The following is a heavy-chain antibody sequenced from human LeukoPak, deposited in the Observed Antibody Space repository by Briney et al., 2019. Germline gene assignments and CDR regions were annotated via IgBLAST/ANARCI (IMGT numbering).Heavy chain of an antibody. CDR1: GYTFTSYA. V-gene: IGHV1-3*01. Sequence: ASVKVSCKAPGYTFTSYAMHWVRQTPGQRLEWMGWINAGNGNTKYSQKFQGRVTITRDTSASTAYMELSSLRSEDMAVYYCARVGARLQFDYWGQGTLVTVSS. CDR2: INAGNGNT. CDR3: ARVGARLQFDY. J-gene: IGHJ4*02. D-gene: IGHD1-26*01.